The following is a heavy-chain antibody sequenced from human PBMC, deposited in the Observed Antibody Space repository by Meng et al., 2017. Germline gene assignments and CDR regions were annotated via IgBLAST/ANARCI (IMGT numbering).Heavy chain of an antibody. J-gene: IGHJ4*02. Sequence: GESLKISCAASGFTFDDYGMSWVRQAPGKGLEWVSGINWNGGSTGYADSVKGRFTISRDNSKNTLYLQMNSLRAEDTAVYYCAKGVIGVVVAATPVYFDYWGQGTLVTVSS. D-gene: IGHD2-15*01. V-gene: IGHV3-20*04. CDR2: INWNGGST. CDR3: AKGVIGVVVAATPVYFDY. CDR1: GFTFDDYG.